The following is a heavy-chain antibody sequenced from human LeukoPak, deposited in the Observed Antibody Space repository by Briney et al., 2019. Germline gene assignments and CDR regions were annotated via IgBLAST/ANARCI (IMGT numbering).Heavy chain of an antibody. CDR2: INYSGNS. V-gene: IGHV4-59*08. CDR3: ARLDCISDTCYNY. J-gene: IGHJ4*02. D-gene: IGHD2-21*01. CDR1: GDSISTDY. Sequence: PSETLSLTCIVSGDSISTDYWSWIRQSPAKGLEWIGYINYSGNSEYNPSLKSRVTISVDRSKKQVSLKMRSVTAADTAVYYCARLDCISDTCYNYWALGALVTVSS.